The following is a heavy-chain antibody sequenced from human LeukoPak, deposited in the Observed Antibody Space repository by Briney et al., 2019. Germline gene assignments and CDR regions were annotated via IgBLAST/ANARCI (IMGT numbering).Heavy chain of an antibody. CDR3: ARDRALLWFGELLRQNDAFDI. CDR1: GYTFTGYY. D-gene: IGHD3-10*01. J-gene: IGHJ3*02. Sequence: ASVKVSCKASGYTFTGYYMHWVRQAPGQGLEWMGWINPNSGGTNYAQKFRGRVTMTRDTSISTAYMELSRLRSDDTAVYYCARDRALLWFGELLRQNDAFDIWGQGTMVTVSS. CDR2: INPNSGGT. V-gene: IGHV1-2*02.